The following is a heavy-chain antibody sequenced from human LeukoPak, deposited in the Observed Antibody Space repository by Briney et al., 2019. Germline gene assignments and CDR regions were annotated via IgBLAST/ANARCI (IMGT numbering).Heavy chain of an antibody. D-gene: IGHD6-19*01. CDR3: ATSRIAVAGTGLDY. CDR1: GGTFSRYA. Sequence: SVKVSCKASGGTFSRYAISWLRQAPGQGLEWTGGILPIIGTANYAQKFQGRVTITADESTSTAYMELSSLRSEDTAVYYCATSRIAVAGTGLDYWGQGTLVTVSS. V-gene: IGHV1-69*01. CDR2: ILPIIGTA. J-gene: IGHJ4*02.